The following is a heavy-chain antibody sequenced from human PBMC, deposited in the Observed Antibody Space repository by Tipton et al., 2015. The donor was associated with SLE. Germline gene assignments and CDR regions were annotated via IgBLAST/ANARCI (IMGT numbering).Heavy chain of an antibody. V-gene: IGHV4-30-2*01. CDR2: IYHSGST. D-gene: IGHD2-15*01. CDR1: GGSISSGGYS. CDR3: ARVVEGYYYYMDV. Sequence: TLSLTCAVSGGSISSGGYSWSWIRQPPGKGLEWIGYIYHSGSTYYNPSLKSRVTISVDTSKNQFSLKLSSVTAADTAVYYCARVVEGYYYYMDVWGKGTTVTVSS. J-gene: IGHJ6*03.